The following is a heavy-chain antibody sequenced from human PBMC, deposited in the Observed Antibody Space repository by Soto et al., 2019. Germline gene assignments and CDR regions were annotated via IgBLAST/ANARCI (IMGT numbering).Heavy chain of an antibody. CDR2: INSDGSST. D-gene: IGHD5-18*01. V-gene: IGHV3-74*01. CDR3: ERGGYTFDY. J-gene: IGHJ4*02. CDR1: GFTFSSYW. Sequence: EVQLVESGGGLVQPGGSLRLSCAASGFTFSSYWMHWVRQAPGKGLVWVSRINSDGSSTSYADSVKGRFTISRDNAKKTLNRQITSLRAGETAVFYFERGGYTFDYWGQGTLVTVSS.